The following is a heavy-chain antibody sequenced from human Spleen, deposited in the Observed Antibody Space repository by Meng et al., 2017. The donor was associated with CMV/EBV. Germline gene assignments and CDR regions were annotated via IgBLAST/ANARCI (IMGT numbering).Heavy chain of an antibody. CDR1: SISSGGYY. Sequence: SISSGGYYWSWIRQHPGKGLECIGYIYYSGSTYYKPSVKGRVTTSVDTSKNQFFLNLDSVTAADTAVYYCARVTNYYGPGSYNNGFDPWGQGTLVTVSS. CDR3: ARVTNYYGPGSYNNGFDP. CDR2: IYYSGST. D-gene: IGHD3-10*01. V-gene: IGHV4-31*02. J-gene: IGHJ5*02.